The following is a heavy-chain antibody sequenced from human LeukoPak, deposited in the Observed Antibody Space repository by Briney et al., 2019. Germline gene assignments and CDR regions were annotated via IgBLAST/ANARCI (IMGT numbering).Heavy chain of an antibody. Sequence: GGSLRLSCAASGFTFSTYTMNWVRQAPGKGLEWVSSISSSSYFIYYADSVRGRFTISRDNAKNSLYLQMNSLRAEDTAVYYCAELGITMIGGVWGKGTTVTISS. CDR3: AELGITMIGGV. V-gene: IGHV3-21*01. D-gene: IGHD3-10*02. CDR2: ISSSSYFI. CDR1: GFTFSTYT. J-gene: IGHJ6*04.